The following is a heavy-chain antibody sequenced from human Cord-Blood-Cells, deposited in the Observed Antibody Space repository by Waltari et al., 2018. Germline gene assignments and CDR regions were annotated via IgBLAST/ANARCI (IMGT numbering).Heavy chain of an antibody. J-gene: IGHJ4*02. Sequence: VRQAPGKGLVWVSRINSDGSSTSYADSVKGRFTISRDNAKNTLYLQMNSLRAEDTAVYYCASDLAAAGTDYWGQGTLVTVSS. V-gene: IGHV3-74*01. CDR3: ASDLAAAGTDY. D-gene: IGHD6-13*01. CDR2: INSDGSST.